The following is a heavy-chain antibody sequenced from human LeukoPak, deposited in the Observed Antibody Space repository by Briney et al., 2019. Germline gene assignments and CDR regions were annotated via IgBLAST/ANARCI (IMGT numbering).Heavy chain of an antibody. D-gene: IGHD3-22*01. CDR2: ISGSGGST. Sequence: PGGSLRLSCAASGFTFSSYAMSWVRQAPGKGLEWVAAISGSGGSTYYADSVKGRFTISRDNSKNTLYLQMNSLRAEDTAVYYCAKFDDSSGYYRYWGQGTLVTASS. V-gene: IGHV3-23*01. J-gene: IGHJ4*02. CDR3: AKFDDSSGYYRY. CDR1: GFTFSSYA.